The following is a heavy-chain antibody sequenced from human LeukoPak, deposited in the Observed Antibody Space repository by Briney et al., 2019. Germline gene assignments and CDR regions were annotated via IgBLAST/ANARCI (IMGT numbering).Heavy chain of an antibody. V-gene: IGHV3-21*01. CDR2: ISSSSSYI. Sequence: PGGSLRLSCAASGFTFSSYSMNWVRQAPGKGLEWVSSISSSSSYIYYADSVKGRFTISRDNAKNSLYLQMNSLRAEDTAVYYCARGIVGAAPHYFDYWGQGMLVTVSS. CDR1: GFTFSSYS. J-gene: IGHJ4*02. CDR3: ARGIVGAAPHYFDY. D-gene: IGHD1-26*01.